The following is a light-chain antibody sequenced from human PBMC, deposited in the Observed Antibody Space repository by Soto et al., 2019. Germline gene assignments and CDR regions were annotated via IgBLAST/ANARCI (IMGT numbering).Light chain of an antibody. CDR2: GAS. CDR3: QQYNNWPPIT. V-gene: IGKV3-15*01. CDR1: QSVSSN. J-gene: IGKJ5*01. Sequence: EIVMTQSPATLSVSPGERATLSCRASQSVSSNLAWYQQKPGQAPRLLIYGASTRATGIPARFSGSGSGTELTITIISLQSEDFAVHYCQQYNNWPPITFGQGTRLEIK.